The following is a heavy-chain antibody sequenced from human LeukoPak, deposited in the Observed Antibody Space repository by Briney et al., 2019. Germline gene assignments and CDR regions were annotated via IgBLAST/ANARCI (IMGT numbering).Heavy chain of an antibody. CDR1: GFSFSYYT. CDR3: ATDRGWRTSGYYLYYFEY. Sequence: GGSLRLSCVASGFSFSYYTMHWVRQAPGKGLEWVASIKHDGSEKYYVDSVRGRFTISRDNTMNSLYLQMSSLGAEDTAVYYCATDRGWRTSGYYLYYFEYWGQGTLVTFSS. V-gene: IGHV3-7*01. J-gene: IGHJ4*02. D-gene: IGHD3-3*01. CDR2: IKHDGSEK.